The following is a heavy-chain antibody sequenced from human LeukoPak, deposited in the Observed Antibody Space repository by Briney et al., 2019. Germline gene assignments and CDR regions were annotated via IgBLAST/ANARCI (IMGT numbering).Heavy chain of an antibody. Sequence: GGSLRLSCAASGFTFSSNAMSWVRQAPGKGMEWVSTISGSGGRTYYAESVKGRFTISRHNSKNTLYLHMNSLTAEDTALYYCAKGSLIAVAGPFDCWGQGTLVTVSS. CDR3: AKGSLIAVAGPFDC. J-gene: IGHJ4*02. CDR2: ISGSGGRT. V-gene: IGHV3-23*01. CDR1: GFTFSSNA. D-gene: IGHD6-19*01.